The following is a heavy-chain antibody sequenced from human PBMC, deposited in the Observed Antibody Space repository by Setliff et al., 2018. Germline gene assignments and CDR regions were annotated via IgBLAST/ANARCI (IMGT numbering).Heavy chain of an antibody. CDR2: INHSGST. J-gene: IGHJ4*02. D-gene: IGHD3-10*01. Sequence: SETLSLTCAVYGGSFSGYYWSWIRQPPGTGLEWIGEINHSGSTNYNPSLKSRVTMSVDTSKNQFSLKLSSVTAADTTVYYCARGIITMVRGVITFSYYFDYWGQGALVTVSS. CDR3: ARGIITMVRGVITFSYYFDY. CDR1: GGSFSGYY. V-gene: IGHV4-34*01.